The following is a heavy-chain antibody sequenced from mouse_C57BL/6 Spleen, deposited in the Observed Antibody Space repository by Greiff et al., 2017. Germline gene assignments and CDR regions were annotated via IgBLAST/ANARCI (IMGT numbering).Heavy chain of an antibody. D-gene: IGHD1-1*01. J-gene: IGHJ1*03. CDR1: GFTFSSYA. Sequence: EVKLVESGGGLVKPGGSLKLSCAASGFTFSSYAMSWVRQTPEKRLEWVATISDGGSYTYYPDKVKGRFTISRDNAKNNLYLQMSHLKSEETAMYYCARGIKVVATDWYFDVWGTGTTVTVSS. CDR3: ARGIKVVATDWYFDV. V-gene: IGHV5-4*03. CDR2: ISDGGSYT.